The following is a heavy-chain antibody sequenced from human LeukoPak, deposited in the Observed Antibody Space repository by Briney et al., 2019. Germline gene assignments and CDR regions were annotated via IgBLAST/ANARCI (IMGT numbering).Heavy chain of an antibody. CDR3: ARGRGWGTFDI. J-gene: IGHJ3*02. CDR2: IGTAGDT. V-gene: IGHV3-13*04. Sequence: GGSLRLSCAASGFTFSSYDMHWVRHGTGKGLEWVSAIGTAGDTYYPGSVNGRFTTSRENAKNSLYLQMNSLRVGDTAVYYCARGRGWGTFDIWGQGTMVTVSS. D-gene: IGHD3-10*01. CDR1: GFTFSSYD.